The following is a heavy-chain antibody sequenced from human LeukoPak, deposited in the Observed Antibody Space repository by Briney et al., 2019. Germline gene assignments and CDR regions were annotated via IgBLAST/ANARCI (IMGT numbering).Heavy chain of an antibody. CDR1: GGSISSYY. CDR3: ARQQGDGYNDSDY. Sequence: SETLSLTCTVSGGSISSYYWSWIRQPPGKGLEWIGYIYTSGSTNYNPSLKSRVTISVDTSKNQFSLKLSSVTAADTAVYYCARQQGDGYNDSDYWGQGTLVTVSS. D-gene: IGHD5-24*01. J-gene: IGHJ4*02. CDR2: IYTSGST. V-gene: IGHV4-4*09.